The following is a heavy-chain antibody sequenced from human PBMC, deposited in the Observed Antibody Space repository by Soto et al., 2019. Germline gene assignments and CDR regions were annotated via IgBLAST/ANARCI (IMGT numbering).Heavy chain of an antibody. D-gene: IGHD5-18*01. V-gene: IGHV3-23*01. CDR1: GFTFSSYA. J-gene: IGHJ6*02. Sequence: GGSLRLSCAASGFTFSSYAMSWVRQAPGKGLEWVSAISGSGGSTYYADSVKGRFTISRDNSKNTLYLQMNSLRAEDTAVYYCAKVPEIQLCTRYVMDVWGQGSTVIVSS. CDR3: AKVPEIQLCTRYVMDV. CDR2: ISGSGGST.